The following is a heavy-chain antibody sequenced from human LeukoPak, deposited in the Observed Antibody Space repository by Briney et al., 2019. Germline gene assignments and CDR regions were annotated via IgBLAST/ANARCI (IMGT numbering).Heavy chain of an antibody. V-gene: IGHV1-18*01. J-gene: IGHJ6*02. CDR2: ISAYNGNT. Sequence: VSVKVSCKASGYTFTSYGISWVRQAPGQGLEWMGWISAYNGNTNYAQKLQGRVTMATDTSTSTAYMELRSLRSDDTAVYYCARDDSGSSPRPYYYYGMDVWGQGTTVTVSS. CDR3: ARDDSGSSPRPYYYYGMDV. D-gene: IGHD1-26*01. CDR1: GYTFTSYG.